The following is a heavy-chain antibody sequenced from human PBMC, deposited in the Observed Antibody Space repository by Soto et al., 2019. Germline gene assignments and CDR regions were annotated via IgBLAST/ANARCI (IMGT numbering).Heavy chain of an antibody. Sequence: PSETLSLTCTVSGGSISSSSYYWGWIRQPPGKGLEWIGSIYYSGSTYYNPSLKSRVTISVDTSKNQFSLKLGSVTAADTAVYYCARRGKLELPEIGCYYYGMDVWGQGTTVTVSS. CDR2: IYYSGST. CDR1: GGSISSSSYY. J-gene: IGHJ6*02. V-gene: IGHV4-39*01. D-gene: IGHD1-7*01. CDR3: ARRGKLELPEIGCYYYGMDV.